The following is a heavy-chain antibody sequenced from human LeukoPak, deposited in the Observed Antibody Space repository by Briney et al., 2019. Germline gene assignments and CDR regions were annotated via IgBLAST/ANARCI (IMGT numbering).Heavy chain of an antibody. D-gene: IGHD1-1*01. J-gene: IGHJ6*01. V-gene: IGHV4-59*02. CDR1: GFTVSSNY. CDR3: ARVGGTNYYYYGMDV. Sequence: GSLRLSCAASGFTVSSNYMSWIRQPPGKGLEWIGYIYDSGSTNYNPSLKSRVTISVDTSKNQFSLKLSSVAAADTAVYYCARVGGTNYYYYGMDVWGQGTMVTVSS. CDR2: IYDSGST.